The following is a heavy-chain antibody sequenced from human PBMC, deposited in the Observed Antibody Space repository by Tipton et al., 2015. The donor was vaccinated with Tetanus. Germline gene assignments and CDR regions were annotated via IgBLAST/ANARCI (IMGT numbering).Heavy chain of an antibody. CDR2: IYYSGST. Sequence: TLSLTCTVSGGSISSYYWSWIRQPPGKGLEWIGYIYYSGSTDYNPSLKSRVTISVDTSKNQFSLKLSSVTAADTAVYYCARGVRDPGRFDPFDIWGQGTMVTVSS. CDR3: ARGVRDPGRFDPFDI. V-gene: IGHV4-59*01. J-gene: IGHJ3*02. D-gene: IGHD3-10*01. CDR1: GGSISSYY.